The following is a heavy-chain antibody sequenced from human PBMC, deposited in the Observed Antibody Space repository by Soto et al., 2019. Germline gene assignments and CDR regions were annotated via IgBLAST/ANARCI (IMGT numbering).Heavy chain of an antibody. Sequence: PSETLSLTCTVSGYPIRNVGYYWSWIRQHPGKGLEWIGYIYYSGSTYYNPSLRSRVTISVETSKNEFSLKLSSVTAADTAVYYCARYYYGSGTDAFDIWGQGTMVTVSS. V-gene: IGHV4-31*03. J-gene: IGHJ3*02. D-gene: IGHD3-10*01. CDR1: GYPIRNVGYY. CDR3: ARYYYGSGTDAFDI. CDR2: IYYSGST.